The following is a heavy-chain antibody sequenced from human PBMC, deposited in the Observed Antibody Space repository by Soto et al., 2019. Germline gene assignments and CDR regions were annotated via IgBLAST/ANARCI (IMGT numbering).Heavy chain of an antibody. Sequence: GGSLRLSCAASGFTFSSYAMSWVRRAPGKGLEWVSAISGSGGSTYYADSVKGRFTISRDNSKNTLYLQMNSLRAEDTAVYYCAKSTYYGDYVLGFDYWGQGTLVTVSS. CDR1: GFTFSSYA. V-gene: IGHV3-23*01. D-gene: IGHD4-17*01. J-gene: IGHJ4*02. CDR3: AKSTYYGDYVLGFDY. CDR2: ISGSGGST.